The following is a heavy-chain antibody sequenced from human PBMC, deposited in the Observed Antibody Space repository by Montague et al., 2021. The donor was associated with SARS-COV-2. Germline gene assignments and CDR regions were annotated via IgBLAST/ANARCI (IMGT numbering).Heavy chain of an antibody. D-gene: IGHD4-11*01. CDR2: IWYDGSNK. CDR1: GFTFSSYG. J-gene: IGHJ4*02. CDR3: ARGRQSLYSNYFGGVSPYYFDY. V-gene: IGHV3-33*01. Sequence: SLRLSCAASGFTFSSYGMHWVRQAPGKGLEWVTVIWYDGSNKYYXDSXKGRFTISRDNSKNTLYPQMNSLRAEDTAVYYCARGRQSLYSNYFGGVSPYYFDYWGQGTLVTVSS.